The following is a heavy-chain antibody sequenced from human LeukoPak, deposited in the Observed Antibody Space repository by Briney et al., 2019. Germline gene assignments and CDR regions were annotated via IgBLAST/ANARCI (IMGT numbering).Heavy chain of an antibody. Sequence: ASVKVSCKAYGYTFTSYAMNWVRQAPGQGLEWMGWINTNTGNPTYAQGFTGRFVFSLDTSVSTAYLQISSLKAEDTAVYYCASSEYQLLSSYFDYWGQGTLVTVSS. D-gene: IGHD2-2*01. V-gene: IGHV7-4-1*02. CDR3: ASSEYQLLSSYFDY. CDR2: INTNTGNP. CDR1: GYTFTSYA. J-gene: IGHJ4*02.